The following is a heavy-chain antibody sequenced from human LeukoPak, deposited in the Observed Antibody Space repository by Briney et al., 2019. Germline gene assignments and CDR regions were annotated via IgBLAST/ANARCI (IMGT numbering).Heavy chain of an antibody. CDR2: IYYSGST. Sequence: PSETLSLTCTVSGGSISSSSYYWGWIRQPPGKGLEWIGSIYYSGSTYYNPSLKSRVTISVDTSKNQFSLKLSSVTAADTAVFYCARVRPRGSSGYPDYWGQGTLVTVSS. J-gene: IGHJ4*02. CDR3: ARVRPRGSSGYPDY. D-gene: IGHD3-22*01. V-gene: IGHV4-39*01. CDR1: GGSISSSSYY.